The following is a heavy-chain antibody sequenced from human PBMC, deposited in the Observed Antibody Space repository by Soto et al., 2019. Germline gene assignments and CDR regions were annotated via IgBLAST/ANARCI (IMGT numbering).Heavy chain of an antibody. Sequence: SDTLSLTCIVSGGSSSRRIGCWCWSRQPPGKGLEGIGSIYYSGSTYYNPSLKSRVTISVDTSKNQFSLKLSSVTAADTAVYYCARAFVRRPGDLFWSGSVPMDVWGQGTTVTVSS. D-gene: IGHD3-3*01. CDR1: GGSSSRRIGC. CDR3: ARAFVRRPGDLFWSGSVPMDV. V-gene: IGHV4-39*01. J-gene: IGHJ6*02. CDR2: IYYSGST.